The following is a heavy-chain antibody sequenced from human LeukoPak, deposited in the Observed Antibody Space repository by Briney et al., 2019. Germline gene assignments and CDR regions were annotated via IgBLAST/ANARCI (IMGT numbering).Heavy chain of an antibody. D-gene: IGHD3-9*01. V-gene: IGHV3-33*01. Sequence: GGSLRLPCAASGFTFSSYGMHWVRQAPGKGLEWVAVIWYDGSNKYYADSVKGRFTISRDNSKNTLYLQMNSLRAEDTAVYYCARGSGRYFDWFNFDYWGQGTLVTVSS. CDR1: GFTFSSYG. J-gene: IGHJ4*02. CDR3: ARGSGRYFDWFNFDY. CDR2: IWYDGSNK.